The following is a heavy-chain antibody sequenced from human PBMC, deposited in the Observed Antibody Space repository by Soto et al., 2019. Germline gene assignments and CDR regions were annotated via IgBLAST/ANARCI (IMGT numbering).Heavy chain of an antibody. D-gene: IGHD2-8*01. CDR3: ARGDSTDCSNGVCSFFYNHDMDV. J-gene: IGHJ6*02. CDR1: GYSFTDYH. CDR2: INPKSGGT. V-gene: IGHV1-2*04. Sequence: QVQLVQSGAEVKKPGASVKVSCKASGYSFTDYHIHWVRQAPGQGLEWLGRINPKSGGTSTAQKFQGSVTMTTDRSISTAFMELTRLTSDATAIYYCARGDSTDCSNGVCSFFYNHDMDVWGQGTTVTVTS.